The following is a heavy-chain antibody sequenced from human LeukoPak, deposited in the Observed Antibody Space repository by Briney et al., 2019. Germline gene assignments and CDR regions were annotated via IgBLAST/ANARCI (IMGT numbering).Heavy chain of an antibody. Sequence: ASVKVSCKASGYTFTDYFIHWVRQAPGQGLEWMGWISTYNGNTNFAQKLQARVTLTTDTSTSTAYMELRSLRSDDTAVYYCAREEADSGSYYVDYWGQGTLVTVSS. V-gene: IGHV1-18*04. D-gene: IGHD1-26*01. CDR3: AREEADSGSYYVDY. CDR2: ISTYNGNT. CDR1: GYTFTDYF. J-gene: IGHJ4*02.